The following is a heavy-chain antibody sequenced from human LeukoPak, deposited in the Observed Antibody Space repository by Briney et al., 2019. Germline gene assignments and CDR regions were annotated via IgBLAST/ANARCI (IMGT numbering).Heavy chain of an antibody. CDR3: ARDMTGRGYYYYMDV. Sequence: PSETLSLTCTVSGGSISSYYWNWIRQPPGKGLEWIGFFYYSGRTSYNPSLKSRVTISGDTSKNQFSLKLNSVTAADTAVYYCARDMTGRGYYYYMDVWGKGTTVTISS. CDR1: GGSISSYY. V-gene: IGHV4-59*12. CDR2: FYYSGRT. D-gene: IGHD1-14*01. J-gene: IGHJ6*03.